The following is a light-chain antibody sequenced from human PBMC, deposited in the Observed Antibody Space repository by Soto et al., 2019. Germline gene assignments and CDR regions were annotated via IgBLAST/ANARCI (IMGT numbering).Light chain of an antibody. CDR1: QSVSSGY. Sequence: EIVLTQSPVTLSLSPGERATLSCRASQSVSSGYLAWYQQKPGQAPRLLIYGSSSRATGTPDRISGSGSGTDFTLTISRLEPEDFAVYYCQQYGSPPQTFGQGTKVDIK. J-gene: IGKJ1*01. CDR3: QQYGSPPQT. V-gene: IGKV3-20*01. CDR2: GSS.